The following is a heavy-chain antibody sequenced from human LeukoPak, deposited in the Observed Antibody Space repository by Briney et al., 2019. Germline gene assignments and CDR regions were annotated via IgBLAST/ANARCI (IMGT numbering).Heavy chain of an antibody. D-gene: IGHD3-22*01. V-gene: IGHV5-51*01. Sequence: GESLQISCKGSGYRITSYWIGWVRQMPGKGLEWMGIINPGDSETRYSPSFQGQVTISADKSISTAYLQWSSLKASDTAMYYCAESQYYYDSSGSYTGGDFDYWGQGTLVTVSS. CDR1: GYRITSYW. CDR2: INPGDSET. J-gene: IGHJ4*02. CDR3: AESQYYYDSSGSYTGGDFDY.